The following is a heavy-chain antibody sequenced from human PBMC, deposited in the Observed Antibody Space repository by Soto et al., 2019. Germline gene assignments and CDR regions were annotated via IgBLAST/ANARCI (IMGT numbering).Heavy chain of an antibody. CDR2: IYPGDSDT. J-gene: IGHJ6*02. CDR3: ARHAPLRFLEWYHNRGQYYYGMDV. CDR1: GYSFTNYW. D-gene: IGHD3-3*01. V-gene: IGHV5-51*01. Sequence: GESVKISCKGSGYSFTNYWIGWVRQMPGKGLEWMGIIYPGDSDTRYSPSFQGQVTISADKSISTAYLQWSSLKASDTAMYYCARHAPLRFLEWYHNRGQYYYGMDVWGQGTTVTVSS.